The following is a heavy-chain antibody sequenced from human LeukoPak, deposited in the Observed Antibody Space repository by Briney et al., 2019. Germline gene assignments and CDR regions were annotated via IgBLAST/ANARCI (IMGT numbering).Heavy chain of an antibody. Sequence: GGSLRLSCAASGFTFSSYAMSWVRQAPGKGLEWVSSISGSGGNTYYTGSVKGRFTVSRDNSKNTLHLQMNSLRGEDTAIYYCVKDWSDESRCGGDCLDSWGQGTQVIVSS. CDR1: GFTFSSYA. CDR3: VKDWSDESRCGGDCLDS. J-gene: IGHJ4*02. V-gene: IGHV3-23*01. D-gene: IGHD2-21*02. CDR2: ISGSGGNT.